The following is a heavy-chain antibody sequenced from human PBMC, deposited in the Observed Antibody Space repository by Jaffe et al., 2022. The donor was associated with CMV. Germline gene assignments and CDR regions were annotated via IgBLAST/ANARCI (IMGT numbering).Heavy chain of an antibody. CDR3: ARGRGRTTVTHDY. CDR2: INHSGST. D-gene: IGHD4-17*01. V-gene: IGHV4-34*01. CDR1: GGSFSGYY. Sequence: QVQLQQWGAGLLKPSETLSLTCAVYGGSFSGYYWSWIRQPPGKGLEWIGEINHSGSTNYNPSLKSRVTISVDTSKNQFSLKLSSVTAADTAVYYCARGRGRTTVTHDYWGQGTLVTVSS. J-gene: IGHJ4*02.